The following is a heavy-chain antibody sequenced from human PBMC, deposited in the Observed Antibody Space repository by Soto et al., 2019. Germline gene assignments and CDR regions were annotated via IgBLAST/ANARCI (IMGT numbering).Heavy chain of an antibody. V-gene: IGHV4-34*01. D-gene: IGHD2-2*01. Sequence: QVQLQQWGAGLLKPSETLSLTCAVYGGSFSGYYWSWIRQPPAKGLECIGEINHSGSTNYNPSLTSRVSISVDTSNTQCSLKLTSVTAAETAVYYCARGSSLGYCSSTSCSGVPFYMDVWGKGTTVTVSS. CDR3: ARGSSLGYCSSTSCSGVPFYMDV. CDR1: GGSFSGYY. J-gene: IGHJ6*03. CDR2: INHSGST.